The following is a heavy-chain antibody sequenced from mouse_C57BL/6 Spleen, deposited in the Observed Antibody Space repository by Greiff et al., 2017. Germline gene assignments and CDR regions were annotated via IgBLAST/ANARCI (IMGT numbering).Heavy chain of an antibody. V-gene: IGHV1-82*01. D-gene: IGHD2-5*01. CDR2: ICPGEGEN. Sequence: QVQLKESGPELVKPGASVKISCKASGYAFSSSWMNWVKQRPGKGLEGIGRICPGEGENNYNGKFKGKSILLADKTSSTAYMQLSSLTSEDSAVYFCARPYYSNYLFDFWGQGTTLTVSS. J-gene: IGHJ2*01. CDR1: GYAFSSSW. CDR3: ARPYYSNYLFDF.